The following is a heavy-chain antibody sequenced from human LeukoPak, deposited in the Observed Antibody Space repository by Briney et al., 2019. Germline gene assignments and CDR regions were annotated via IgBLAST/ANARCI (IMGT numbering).Heavy chain of an antibody. CDR3: AREYYYGSGKSATFFDY. CDR1: GGTFSSYA. Sequence: SVKVSCKASGGTFSSYAISWVRQAPGQGLEWMGGIIPIFGTANYAQKFQGRVTITADKSTSTAYMELSSLRSEDTAVYYCAREYYYGSGKSATFFDYWGQGTLVTVSS. CDR2: IIPIFGTA. V-gene: IGHV1-69*06. D-gene: IGHD3-10*01. J-gene: IGHJ4*02.